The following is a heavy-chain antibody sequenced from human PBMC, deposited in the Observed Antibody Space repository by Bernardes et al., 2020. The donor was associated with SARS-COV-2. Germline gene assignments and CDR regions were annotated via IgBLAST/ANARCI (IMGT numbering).Heavy chain of an antibody. CDR2: IYYSGST. D-gene: IGHD3-22*01. J-gene: IGHJ4*02. V-gene: IGHV4-39*01. CDR1: GVSISSSSYY. Sequence: SETLSLTCTVSGVSISSSSYYWGWIRQPPGKGLEWIGSIYYSGSTYYNPSLKSRVTISVDTSKNQFSLKLSSVTAADTAVYYCARGRSRITRIVVAQYYFDYWGQGTLVTVSS. CDR3: ARGRSRITRIVVAQYYFDY.